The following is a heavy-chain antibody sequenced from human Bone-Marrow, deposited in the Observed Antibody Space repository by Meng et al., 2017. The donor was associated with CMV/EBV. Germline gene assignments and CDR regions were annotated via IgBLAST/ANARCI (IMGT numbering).Heavy chain of an antibody. CDR2: IIPILGIA. J-gene: IGHJ4*02. CDR3: ARDTNGYNSIPFDD. CDR1: GGTFSSYA. Sequence: SVKVSCKASGGTFSSYAISWVRQAPGQGLEWMGGIIPILGIANYAQKFQGRVTITADKSTSTAYMELSSLRSDDTAVYYCARDTNGYNSIPFDDWGQGTPVTVSS. V-gene: IGHV1-69*10. D-gene: IGHD5-24*01.